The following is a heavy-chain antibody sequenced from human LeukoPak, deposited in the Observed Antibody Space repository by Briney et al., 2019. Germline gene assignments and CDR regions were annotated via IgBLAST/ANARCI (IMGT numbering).Heavy chain of an antibody. CDR2: INHSGST. CDR3: ARVNYDFWSGSYFDY. Sequence: SETLSLTCAVYGGSFSGYYWSWIRQPPGKGLEWIGEINHSGSTNYNPSLKSRVTISVDTSKNQFSLKLSSVTAADTAVYYCARVNYDFWSGSYFDYWGQGTLVTVSS. J-gene: IGHJ4*02. D-gene: IGHD3-3*01. V-gene: IGHV4-34*01. CDR1: GGSFSGYY.